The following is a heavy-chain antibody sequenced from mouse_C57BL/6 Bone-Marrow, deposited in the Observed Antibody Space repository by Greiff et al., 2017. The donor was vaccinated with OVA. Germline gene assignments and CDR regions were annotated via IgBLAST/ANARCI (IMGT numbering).Heavy chain of an antibody. J-gene: IGHJ2*01. D-gene: IGHD1-1*01. CDR3: ASTTVVVYYVDY. V-gene: IGHV1-81*01. Sequence: VQRVESGAELARPGASVKLSCKASGYTFTSYGISWVKQRTGQGLEWIGEIYPRSGNTYYNEKFKGKATLTADKSSSTAYMALRSLTSEDSAVYFGASTTVVVYYVDYWGQGTTLTVSS. CDR1: GYTFTSYG. CDR2: IYPRSGNT.